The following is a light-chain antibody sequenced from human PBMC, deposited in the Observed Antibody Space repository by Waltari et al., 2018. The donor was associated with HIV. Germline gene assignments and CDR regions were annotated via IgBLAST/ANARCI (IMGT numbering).Light chain of an antibody. V-gene: IGLV1-51*01. CDR3: GTWVRTLGGGM. J-gene: IGLJ3*02. CDR1: SSNIGNDY. Sequence: QSVLTQPPSVSAAPGQRVTISCSRSSSNIGNDYVSWYPHVPGAAPSLIIYDSSKRPTGMPDRCPGFVSGTSAPLAITGLETGAEADYYCGTWVRTLGGGMFGGRTKLTGL. CDR2: DSS.